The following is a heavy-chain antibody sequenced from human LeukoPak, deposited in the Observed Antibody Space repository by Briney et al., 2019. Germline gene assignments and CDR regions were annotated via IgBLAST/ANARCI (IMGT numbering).Heavy chain of an antibody. V-gene: IGHV3-74*01. Sequence: PGGSLRLSCAASGFTFSGYWMHWVRQAPGKGLVWVSRINSDGSSTNYADSVKGRFTISRDNAKNTLYLRMNSLRAEDTAVYYCARVFYVGAFDIWGQGTMVTVSS. D-gene: IGHD4-23*01. CDR1: GFTFSGYW. CDR2: INSDGSST. J-gene: IGHJ3*02. CDR3: ARVFYVGAFDI.